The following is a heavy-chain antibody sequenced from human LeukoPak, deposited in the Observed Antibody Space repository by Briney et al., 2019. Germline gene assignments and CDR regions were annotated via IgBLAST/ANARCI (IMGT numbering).Heavy chain of an antibody. CDR2: ISGSGGST. Sequence: GGSLGLSCAASEFTFTNYAMSWVRQAPGKGLEWVSAISGSGGSTYYADSVKGRFTISRDNSKNTLYLQMNSLRAEDTAVYYCARDSAPYYYGSGSYAADKGPFDYWGQGTLVTVSS. D-gene: IGHD3-10*01. V-gene: IGHV3-23*01. CDR1: EFTFTNYA. CDR3: ARDSAPYYYGSGSYAADKGPFDY. J-gene: IGHJ4*02.